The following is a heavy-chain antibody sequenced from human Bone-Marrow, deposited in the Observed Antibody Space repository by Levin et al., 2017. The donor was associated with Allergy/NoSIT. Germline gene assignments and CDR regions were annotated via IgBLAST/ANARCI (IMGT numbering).Heavy chain of an antibody. D-gene: IGHD3-9*01. CDR1: GYTFTSYY. V-gene: IGHV1-46*01. CDR2: INPSGGST. Sequence: ASVKVSCKASGYTFTSYYMHWVRQAPGQGLEWMGIINPSGGSTSYAQKFQGRVTMTRDTSTSTVYMELSSLRSEDTAVYYCAGDTYYDILTGKGWFDPWGQGTLVTVSS. J-gene: IGHJ5*02. CDR3: AGDTYYDILTGKGWFDP.